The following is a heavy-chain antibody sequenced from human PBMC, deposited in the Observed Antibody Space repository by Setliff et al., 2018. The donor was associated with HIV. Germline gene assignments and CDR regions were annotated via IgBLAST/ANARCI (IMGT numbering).Heavy chain of an antibody. CDR3: ARAPKYINTYAFDV. Sequence: ETLSLTCVVSGRAFNDYFWNWIRQSPGKGLEWVGEISPSETTNYNPSLKSRVTISMDSSNNRFSLKLKSVTAADTAVYYCARAPKYINTYAFDVWGQGTMVTVS. CDR2: ISPSETT. CDR1: GRAFNDYF. J-gene: IGHJ3*01. V-gene: IGHV4-34*01. D-gene: IGHD6-6*01.